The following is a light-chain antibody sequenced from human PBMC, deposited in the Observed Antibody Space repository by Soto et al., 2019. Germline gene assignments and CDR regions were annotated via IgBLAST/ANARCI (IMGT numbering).Light chain of an antibody. CDR1: SSNIGAGYN. CDR2: GNS. V-gene: IGLV1-40*01. CDR3: QSYYSSLSKV. J-gene: IGLJ3*02. Sequence: QSVLTQPPSVSGAPGQRVTISCTGSSSNIGAGYNVHWYQQLPGTAPKLLIYGNSNRPSGVPDRFSGSKSGTSASLAITGLQAEDEADYYCQSYYSSLSKVFGGGTKLTVL.